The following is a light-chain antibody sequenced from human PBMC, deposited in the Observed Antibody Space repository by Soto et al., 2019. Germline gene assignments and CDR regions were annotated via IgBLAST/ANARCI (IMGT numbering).Light chain of an antibody. Sequence: ESVLTQSPATLSLSPGERATLSCRASQSVSSYLAWYQQKPGQAPRLLIYDASNRATGIPARFSGSGSATDFTLTISSLEPEDFAVYYCQQRSNWPTFGQGTKLEIK. CDR1: QSVSSY. V-gene: IGKV3-11*01. J-gene: IGKJ2*01. CDR3: QQRSNWPT. CDR2: DAS.